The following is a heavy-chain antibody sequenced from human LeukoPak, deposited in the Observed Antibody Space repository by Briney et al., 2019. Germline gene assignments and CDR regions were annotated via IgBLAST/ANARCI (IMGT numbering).Heavy chain of an antibody. CDR1: GGSISSYY. CDR2: IYYSGST. Sequence: PSETLSLTCTVSGGSISSYYWSWIRQPPGKGLEWIGYIYYSGSTNYNPSLKSRVTISVDTSKNQFSLKLSSVTAADTAVYYCARVSGSYFSYYFDYWGLGTLVTVSS. J-gene: IGHJ4*02. CDR3: ARVSGSYFSYYFDY. V-gene: IGHV4-59*01. D-gene: IGHD1-26*01.